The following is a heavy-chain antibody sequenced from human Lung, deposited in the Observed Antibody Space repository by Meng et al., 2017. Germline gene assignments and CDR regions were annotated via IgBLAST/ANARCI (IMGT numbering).Heavy chain of an antibody. V-gene: IGHV1-18*01. CDR1: GYTFTSYG. CDR2: ISAYNGNT. Sequence: VQWLQSGAEGKKPGASVKVSCKASGYTFTSYGISWVRQATGQGLEWMGWISAYNGNTNYAQKLQGRVTMTTDTSTSTAYMELRSLRSDDTAVYYCAASTSIAGSPFDYWGQGTLVTVSS. D-gene: IGHD6-6*01. J-gene: IGHJ4*02. CDR3: AASTSIAGSPFDY.